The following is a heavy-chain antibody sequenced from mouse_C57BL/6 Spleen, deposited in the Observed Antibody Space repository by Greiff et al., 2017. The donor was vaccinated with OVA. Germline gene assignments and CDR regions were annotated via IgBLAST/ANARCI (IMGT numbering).Heavy chain of an antibody. CDR1: GYAFTNYL. CDR3: ARDYGSLFDY. CDR2: INPGSGGT. Sequence: VQLQQSGAELVRPGTSVKVSCKASGYAFTNYLIEWVKQRPGQGLEWIGVINPGSGGTNYNEKFKSKATLTADKSSSTAYMQLSSLTSEDSAVYFCARDYGSLFDYWGQGTTLTVSS. D-gene: IGHD1-1*01. V-gene: IGHV1-54*01. J-gene: IGHJ2*01.